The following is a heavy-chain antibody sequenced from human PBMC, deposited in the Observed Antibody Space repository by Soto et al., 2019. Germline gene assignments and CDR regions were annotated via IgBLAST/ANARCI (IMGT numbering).Heavy chain of an antibody. D-gene: IGHD3-3*01. CDR1: CGAISGYY. V-gene: IGHV4-4*07. CDR2: IYSSGTT. CDR3: ARGQRFSDWFDP. Sequence: PSETLSLTCTVSCGAISGYYWTWIRQPSGKGLEWIGRIYSSGTTKYNPSLKSRVNMSLDTSKNQFSLRRTSVTAADTAVYYCARGQRFSDWFDPWGQGTLVNVSS. J-gene: IGHJ5*02.